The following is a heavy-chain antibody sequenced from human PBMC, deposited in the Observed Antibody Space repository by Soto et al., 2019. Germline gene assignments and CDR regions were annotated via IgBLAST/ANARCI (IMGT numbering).Heavy chain of an antibody. Sequence: QVQLQQWGAGLLKPSETLSLTCAVYGGSFSGYYWSWIRQPPGKGLEWIGELNHSGSTNYNPSLKSRVTISVVTSKNQFSLKLSSVTAADTAVYYCARGLLRGAGINYYSYYGMDVWGQGPTVTVSS. CDR3: ARGLLRGAGINYYSYYGMDV. J-gene: IGHJ6*02. CDR1: GGSFSGYY. D-gene: IGHD1-26*01. CDR2: LNHSGST. V-gene: IGHV4-34*01.